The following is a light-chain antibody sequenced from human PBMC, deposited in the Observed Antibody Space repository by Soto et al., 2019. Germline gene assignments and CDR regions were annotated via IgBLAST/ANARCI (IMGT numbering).Light chain of an antibody. CDR3: QQYISSPLT. CDR1: QSVSNNY. J-gene: IGKJ1*01. V-gene: IGKV3-20*01. CDR2: GAS. Sequence: EIVLTQSPGTLSLSPGERATLSCRASQSVSNNYLAWYQQKPGQAPRLVIYGASSRGTGTPDRFSASGSGTDFTLTISRLEPEDFAVYYCQQYISSPLTVGQGTKVDIK.